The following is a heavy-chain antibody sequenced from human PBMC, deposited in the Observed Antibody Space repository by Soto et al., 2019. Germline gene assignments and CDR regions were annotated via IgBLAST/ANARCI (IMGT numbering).Heavy chain of an antibody. CDR1: GFTFSSYS. Sequence: EVQLVESGGGLVQPGGSLRLSCAASGFTFSSYSMNWVRQAPGKGLEWVSYISSSSSTIYYADSVKGRFTISRDNAKNSLYLQMNSLRDEDTAAYYCARDYYDSSGYYYYFDYWGQGTLVTVSS. CDR2: ISSSSSTI. CDR3: ARDYYDSSGYYYYFDY. D-gene: IGHD3-22*01. V-gene: IGHV3-48*02. J-gene: IGHJ4*02.